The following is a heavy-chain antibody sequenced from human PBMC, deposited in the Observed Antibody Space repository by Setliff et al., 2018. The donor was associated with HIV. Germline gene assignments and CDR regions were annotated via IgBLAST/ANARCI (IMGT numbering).Heavy chain of an antibody. V-gene: IGHV4-59*01. Sequence: SETLSLTCTVSGVSISDYYWSWIRQPPGKGLEWIGYIYYSGSTNYNPSLKSRITISVDTSKNQFSLKLSSVTAADTAVYYCAREATYYYDGSGYYYFDYWGRGTLVTVSS. D-gene: IGHD3-22*01. CDR1: GVSISDYY. CDR2: IYYSGST. CDR3: AREATYYYDGSGYYYFDY. J-gene: IGHJ4*02.